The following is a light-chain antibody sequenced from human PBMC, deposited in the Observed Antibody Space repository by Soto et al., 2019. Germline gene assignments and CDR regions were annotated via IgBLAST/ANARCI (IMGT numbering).Light chain of an antibody. CDR3: AAWDDSLNGVV. J-gene: IGLJ2*01. V-gene: IGLV1-44*01. Sequence: QSVLTQSPSASGTPGQRVPISCSGSSSTLGSTTVNWYQQLPGTAPKLLIYSNNQRPSGVPDRFSGAKSGTSASLASSGLQAEDEADYYCAAWDDSLNGVVFGGGTKLTVL. CDR2: SNN. CDR1: SSTLGSTT.